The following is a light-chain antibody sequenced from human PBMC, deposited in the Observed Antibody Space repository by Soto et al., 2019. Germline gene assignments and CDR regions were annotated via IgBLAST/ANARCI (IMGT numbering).Light chain of an antibody. CDR3: TSYTTRITYV. Sequence: QSVLTQPASVSGSPGQSITISCTGTSSDVGGYNFVSWYQHHPGKAPKLIIYDVSNRPSGVSNRFSGSKSGNTASLTISGLQAEDEADYYCTSYTTRITYVFGTGTQLTVL. CDR2: DVS. V-gene: IGLV2-14*03. CDR1: SSDVGGYNF. J-gene: IGLJ1*01.